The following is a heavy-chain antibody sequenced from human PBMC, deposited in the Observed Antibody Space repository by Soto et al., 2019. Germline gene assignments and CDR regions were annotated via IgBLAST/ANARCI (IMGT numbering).Heavy chain of an antibody. D-gene: IGHD3-22*01. J-gene: IGHJ5*02. CDR1: GASIRSYF. CDR3: ARNPYVSGNYYFFEP. CDR2: IYIRGTT. Sequence: SETLSLTCSVSGASIRSYFWSCVRHPAGQGLEWIGHIYIRGTTSYNPSLEGRVTLSLDTSKNQVSLVVTSVTAADTAVYYCARNPYVSGNYYFFEPWGPGTLVNVSS. V-gene: IGHV4-4*07.